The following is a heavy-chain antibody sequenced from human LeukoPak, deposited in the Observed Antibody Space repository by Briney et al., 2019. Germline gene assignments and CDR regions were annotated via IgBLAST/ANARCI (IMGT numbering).Heavy chain of an antibody. J-gene: IGHJ4*02. Sequence: SETPSLTCTVSGGSISSGGYYWSWIRQHPGKGLEWIGYIYYSGSTYYNPSLKSRVTISVDTSKNQFSLKLSSVTAADTAVYYCARLVYCGGDCYSWGPFDYWGQGTLVTVSS. CDR2: IYYSGST. CDR3: ARLVYCGGDCYSWGPFDY. V-gene: IGHV4-31*03. D-gene: IGHD2-21*01. CDR1: GGSISSGGYY.